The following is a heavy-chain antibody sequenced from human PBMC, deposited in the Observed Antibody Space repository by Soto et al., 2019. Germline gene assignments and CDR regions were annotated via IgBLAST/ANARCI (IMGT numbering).Heavy chain of an antibody. CDR1: GFTFSSYA. D-gene: IGHD1-1*01. CDR3: VRLEPVAFDI. J-gene: IGHJ3*02. Sequence: GGSLRLSCSASGFTFSSYAMHWVRQAPGKGLEYVSAISSNGGSTYYADSVKGRFTISRDNSKNTLYLQMSSLRAEVLSVYYSVRLEPVAFDIWGKGTRVTV. V-gene: IGHV3-64D*08. CDR2: ISSNGGST.